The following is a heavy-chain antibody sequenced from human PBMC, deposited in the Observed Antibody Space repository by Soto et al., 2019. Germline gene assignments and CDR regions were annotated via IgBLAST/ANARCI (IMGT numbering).Heavy chain of an antibody. CDR2: ISYDGSNK. V-gene: IGHV3-30-3*01. CDR3: ARGIRITIFGVVISSYGMDV. D-gene: IGHD3-3*01. J-gene: IGHJ6*02. Sequence: GGSLRLSCAASGFTFSSYAMHWVRQAPGKGLEWVAVISYDGSNKYYADSVKGRFTISRDNSKNTLYLQMNSLRAEDTAVYYCARGIRITIFGVVISSYGMDVWGQGTTVTVSS. CDR1: GFTFSSYA.